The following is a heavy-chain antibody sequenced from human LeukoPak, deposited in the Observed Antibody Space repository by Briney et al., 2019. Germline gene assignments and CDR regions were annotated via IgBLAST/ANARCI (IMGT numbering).Heavy chain of an antibody. CDR3: GRILYYYMDV. J-gene: IGHJ6*03. CDR2: IKQDGSEK. Sequence: PGGSLRLSCVASGFTFSDYYMSWIRQAPGKGLEWVANIKQDGSEKYYVDSVKGRFTISRDNAKNSLYLQMNSLRAEDTAVYYCGRILYYYMDVWGKGTTVTVSS. CDR1: GFTFSDYY. V-gene: IGHV3-7*01. D-gene: IGHD2-15*01.